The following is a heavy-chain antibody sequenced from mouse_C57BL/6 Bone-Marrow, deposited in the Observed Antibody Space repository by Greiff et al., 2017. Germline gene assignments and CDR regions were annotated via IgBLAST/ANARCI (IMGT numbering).Heavy chain of an antibody. CDR2: ISDGGSYT. V-gene: IGHV5-4*01. Sequence: DVHLVESGGGLLKPGGSLKLSCAASVFTFSSYATSWVRQTPEKRLEWVATISDGGSYTYYPDNVKGRFTISRDNAKNNLYLQMSHLKSEDTAMYYCAREGIYYDYDGGYYYAMDYWGQGTSVTVSS. CDR1: VFTFSSYA. J-gene: IGHJ4*01. D-gene: IGHD2-4*01. CDR3: AREGIYYDYDGGYYYAMDY.